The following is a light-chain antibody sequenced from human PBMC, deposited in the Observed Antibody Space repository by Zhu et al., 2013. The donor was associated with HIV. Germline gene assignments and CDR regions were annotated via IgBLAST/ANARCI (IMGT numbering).Light chain of an antibody. J-gene: IGKJ1*01. V-gene: IGKV1-5*03. Sequence: DTQMTQSPSSLSASVGDRVTITCRASESINNWLAWYKQKPGKAPELLIYKASNLESGVPSRFSGSGFGTQFSLTITSLQPDDFATYYCLQYENFPWTFGQGTKVEIK. CDR1: ESINNW. CDR3: LQYENFPWT. CDR2: KAS.